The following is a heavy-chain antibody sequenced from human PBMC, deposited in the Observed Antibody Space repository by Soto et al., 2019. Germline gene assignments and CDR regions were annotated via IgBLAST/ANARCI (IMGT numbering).Heavy chain of an antibody. CDR1: GYTFISYW. CDR3: ARPRDSSSSYYFDS. Sequence: PGESLKISCQGSGYTFISYWICCFRQMPGKGLEWMGIIYPGDFDTRYSPSFQGQVTISADKSISTAYLQWSSLKASDTAMYYCARPRDSSSSYYFDSWGQGTLVTVS. D-gene: IGHD6-13*01. CDR2: IYPGDFDT. J-gene: IGHJ4*02. V-gene: IGHV5-51*01.